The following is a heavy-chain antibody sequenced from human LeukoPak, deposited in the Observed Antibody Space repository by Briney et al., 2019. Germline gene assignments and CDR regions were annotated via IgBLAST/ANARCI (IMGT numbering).Heavy chain of an antibody. Sequence: MPGGSLRLSCAASGFTFSSYAMSWVRQPPGQGLEWIGEVSLSGLTNYNPSLSSRVIMALDTSKNHLSLHLTSVTAADTAVYYCSRENGAFSPFGYWGQGYLVTVLS. CDR3: SRENGAFSPFGY. CDR2: VSLSGLT. D-gene: IGHD2-8*01. J-gene: IGHJ4*02. V-gene: IGHV4-4*02. CDR1: GFTFSSYAM.